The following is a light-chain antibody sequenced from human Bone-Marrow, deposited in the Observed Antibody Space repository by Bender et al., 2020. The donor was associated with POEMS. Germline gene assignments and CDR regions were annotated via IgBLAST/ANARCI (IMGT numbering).Light chain of an antibody. CDR1: GSNIGGYP. CDR2: RNN. Sequence: QSVLTQPPSVSGTPGQRVTISCSGSGSNIGGYPVNWYQQLPGTAPKLLIYRNNQRPSGVSHRFSGSKSGNTASLTISGLQAEDEADYYCQSYDTSLSGSGVFGGGTKMTVL. CDR3: QSYDTSLSGSGV. J-gene: IGLJ3*02. V-gene: IGLV1-44*01.